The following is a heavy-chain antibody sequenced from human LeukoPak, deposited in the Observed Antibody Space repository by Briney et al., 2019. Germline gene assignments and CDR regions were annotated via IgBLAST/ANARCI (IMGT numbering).Heavy chain of an antibody. Sequence: ASVKVSCKASGYTFTIYGISWVRQAPGQGLEWMGWISAYNGNTSYAHKLQGRVTMTTDTSTSTAYMELRSLRSDDTAVYHCARSGYSYGRSYYYYGMDVWGQGTTVTVSS. D-gene: IGHD5-18*01. CDR1: GYTFTIYG. CDR2: ISAYNGNT. CDR3: ARSGYSYGRSYYYYGMDV. V-gene: IGHV1-18*01. J-gene: IGHJ6*02.